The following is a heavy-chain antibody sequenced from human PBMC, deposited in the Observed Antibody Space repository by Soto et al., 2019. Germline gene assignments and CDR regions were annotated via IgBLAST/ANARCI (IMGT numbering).Heavy chain of an antibody. CDR1: GFTFSSYG. CDR2: ISYDGSNK. V-gene: IGHV3-30*18. Sequence: GGSLRLSCAASGFTFSSYGMHWVRQAPGKGLEWVAVISYDGSNKYYADSVKGRFTISRDNSKNTLYLQMNSLRAEDTAVYYCAKEVVMYSSGPVDYWGQGTLVTVSS. D-gene: IGHD6-19*01. J-gene: IGHJ4*02. CDR3: AKEVVMYSSGPVDY.